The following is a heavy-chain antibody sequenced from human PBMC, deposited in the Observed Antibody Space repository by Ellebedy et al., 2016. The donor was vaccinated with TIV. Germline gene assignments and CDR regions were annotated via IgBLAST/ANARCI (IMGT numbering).Heavy chain of an antibody. Sequence: GGSLRLSCAASGFTFTTFPMMWVRQAPGKGLEWVSGISSSGDSTHYADSVKGRFTISRDNSKNTLYLQMDSLKVEDTAIYHCAREDYSSGHCGSFDIWGQGTMATVS. D-gene: IGHD6-19*01. V-gene: IGHV3-23*01. CDR2: ISSSGDST. CDR1: GFTFTTFP. J-gene: IGHJ3*02. CDR3: AREDYSSGHCGSFDI.